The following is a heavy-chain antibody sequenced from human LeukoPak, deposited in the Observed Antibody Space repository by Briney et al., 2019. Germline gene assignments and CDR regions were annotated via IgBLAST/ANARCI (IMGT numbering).Heavy chain of an antibody. CDR2: ISSSSSYI. CDR3: AREQKDYDFWSGYYNGYFDY. CDR1: GFTFSSYS. J-gene: IGHJ4*02. V-gene: IGHV3-21*01. D-gene: IGHD3-3*01. Sequence: GGSLRLSCAASGFTFSSYSMNWVRQAPGKGLGWVSSISSSSSYIYYADSVKGRFTISRDNAENSLYLQMNSLRAEDTAVYYCAREQKDYDFWSGYYNGYFDYWGQGTLVTVSS.